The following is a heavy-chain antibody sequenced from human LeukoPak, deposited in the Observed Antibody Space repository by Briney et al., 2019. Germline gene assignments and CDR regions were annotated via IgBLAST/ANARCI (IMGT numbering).Heavy chain of an antibody. CDR3: ARDYYDSSGYYYGGYAFDI. CDR2: INPNSGGT. J-gene: IGHJ3*02. D-gene: IGHD3-22*01. Sequence: GASVKVSCKASGYTFTDYYLHWVRQAPGQGLEWMGWINPNSGGTNYAQKLQGRVTMTTDTSTSTAYMELRSLRSDDTAVYYCARDYYDSSGYYYGGYAFDIWGQGTMVTVSS. V-gene: IGHV1-2*02. CDR1: GYTFTDYY.